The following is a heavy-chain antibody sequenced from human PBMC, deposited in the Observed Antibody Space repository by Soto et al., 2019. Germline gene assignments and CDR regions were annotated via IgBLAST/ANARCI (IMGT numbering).Heavy chain of an antibody. J-gene: IGHJ4*02. V-gene: IGHV3-30-3*01. CDR1: GFTFSSYA. CDR3: AREFSSGYSKGDYFDY. D-gene: IGHD3-22*01. Sequence: GGSLRLSCAASGFTFSSYAMHWVRQAPGKGLEWVAVISYDGSNKYYADSVKGRFTISRDNSKNTLYLQMNSLRAEDTAVYYCAREFSSGYSKGDYFDYCGQGTPVPVSS. CDR2: ISYDGSNK.